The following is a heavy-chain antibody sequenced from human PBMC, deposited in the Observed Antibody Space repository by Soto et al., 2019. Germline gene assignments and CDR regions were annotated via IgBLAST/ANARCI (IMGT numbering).Heavy chain of an antibody. V-gene: IGHV4-31*03. Sequence: QVQLQESGPGLVKPSQTLSLTCTVSGGSISSGGYYWSWIRQHPGKGLEWIGYIYYSGSTYYNPSLKSRVTISVDPSKNLFALKLSSVTAADTAVYYCARGCSGGSCYAQPDYWGQGTLVTVSS. D-gene: IGHD2-15*01. J-gene: IGHJ4*02. CDR3: ARGCSGGSCYAQPDY. CDR2: IYYSGST. CDR1: GGSISSGGYY.